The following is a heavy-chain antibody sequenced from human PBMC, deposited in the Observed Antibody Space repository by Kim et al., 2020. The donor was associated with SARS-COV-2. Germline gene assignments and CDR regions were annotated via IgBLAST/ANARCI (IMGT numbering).Heavy chain of an antibody. CDR3: ATGKRSSGQLYYFDY. CDR2: IYYSGST. CDR1: GGSISSYY. J-gene: IGHJ4*02. V-gene: IGHV4-59*01. D-gene: IGHD6-19*01. Sequence: SETLSLTCTVSGGSISSYYWSWIRQPPGKGLEWIGYIYYSGSTNYNPSLKSRVAISVDTSKNQFSLKLSSVTAADTAVYYCATGKRSSGQLYYFDYWGQGTRVTVSS.